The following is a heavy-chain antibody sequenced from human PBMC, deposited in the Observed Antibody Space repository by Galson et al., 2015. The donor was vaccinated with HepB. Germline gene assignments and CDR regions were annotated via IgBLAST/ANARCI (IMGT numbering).Heavy chain of an antibody. Sequence: SLRLSCAASGFDFVRTTMNWVRQTPGKGLEWVSSITRTSNSINYADSVKGRFTVSRDNSKNFLYLQMSSLRVEDTAVYYCVREGGYDYFWGTYSGAYFESGCQGARVTVS. D-gene: IGHD3-16*01. J-gene: IGHJ4*02. CDR2: ITRTSNSI. CDR1: GFDFVRTT. V-gene: IGHV3-21*06. CDR3: VREGGYDYFWGTYSGAYFES.